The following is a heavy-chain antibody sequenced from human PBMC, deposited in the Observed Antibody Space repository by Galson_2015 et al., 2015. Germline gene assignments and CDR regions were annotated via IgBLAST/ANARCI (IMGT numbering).Heavy chain of an antibody. Sequence: SVKVSCKASGGTFSSYAISWVRQAPGQGLEWMGGIIPIFGTANYAQKFQGRVTITADESTSTAYMELSSLRSEDTAVYYCARRVPYYYYGSGVPNVAFDTWGQGTMVTVSS. CDR3: ARRVPYYYYGSGVPNVAFDT. J-gene: IGHJ3*02. V-gene: IGHV1-69*13. CDR1: GGTFSSYA. CDR2: IIPIFGTA. D-gene: IGHD3-10*01.